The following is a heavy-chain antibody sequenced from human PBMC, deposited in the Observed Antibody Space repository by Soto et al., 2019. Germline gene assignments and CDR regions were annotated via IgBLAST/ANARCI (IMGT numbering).Heavy chain of an antibody. CDR2: IYYSGST. D-gene: IGHD2-15*01. J-gene: IGHJ6*02. Sequence: SETLSLTCTVSGGSISSYYWSWIRQPPGKGLEWIGYIYYSGSTNDNPSLKSRVTISVDTSKNQFSLKLSSVTAADTAVYYCARDNCSGGSCSYYYGMDVWGQGTTVTVSS. V-gene: IGHV4-59*01. CDR3: ARDNCSGGSCSYYYGMDV. CDR1: GGSISSYY.